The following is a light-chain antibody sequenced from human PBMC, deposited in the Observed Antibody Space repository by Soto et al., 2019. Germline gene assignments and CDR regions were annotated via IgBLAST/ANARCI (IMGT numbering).Light chain of an antibody. Sequence: DIQMTQSPSSLSASVGDRVTITCRASHSISNYLNWYQQKPGKAPDLLIYAASSLQSGVPSRFSGSGSVTDFTLTISSLQPEDCATYYCQQSYSTPRTFGGGTKVEIK. V-gene: IGKV1-39*01. CDR3: QQSYSTPRT. J-gene: IGKJ4*01. CDR2: AAS. CDR1: HSISNY.